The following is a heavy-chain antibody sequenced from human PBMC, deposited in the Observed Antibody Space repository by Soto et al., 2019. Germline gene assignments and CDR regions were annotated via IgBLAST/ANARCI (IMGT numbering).Heavy chain of an antibody. Sequence: EVQLVGTGGGLVQPGGSLRLSCAASGFTVSSSYMSWVRQAPGKGLDWVSVIFGGGNTYYADSVKGRFTISRDNSKNTLYLQMNSLRAEDTAVYYCASDLPGYASSWPREWGQGTLVTVSS. CDR1: GFTVSSSY. CDR3: ASDLPGYASSWPRE. CDR2: IFGGGNT. J-gene: IGHJ4*02. D-gene: IGHD2-2*01. V-gene: IGHV3-53*02.